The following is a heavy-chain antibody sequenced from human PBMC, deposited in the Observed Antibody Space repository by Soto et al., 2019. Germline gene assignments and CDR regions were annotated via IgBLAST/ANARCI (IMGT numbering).Heavy chain of an antibody. CDR1: GNTFTSYH. J-gene: IGHJ4*02. CDR3: AREDPAGGFDY. Sequence: GASVKVSCKASGNTFTSYHLHWLRQAPGQGPEWMGVIIPSRGSTTYAQRFQGRVTITADKSTNTAYMELSSLRSEDTAVYYCAREDPAGGFDYWGQGTLVTVSS. D-gene: IGHD2-15*01. CDR2: IIPSRGST. V-gene: IGHV1-46*01.